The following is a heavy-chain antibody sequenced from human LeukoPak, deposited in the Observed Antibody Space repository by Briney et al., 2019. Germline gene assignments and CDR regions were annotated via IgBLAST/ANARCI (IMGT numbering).Heavy chain of an antibody. D-gene: IGHD2-15*01. J-gene: IGHJ4*02. CDR1: GFTFSNAW. CDR3: ARDEELGYCSGGSCIPFDY. CDR2: ISSVSSTI. V-gene: IGHV3-48*04. Sequence: GGSLRLSCAASGFTFSNAWMSWVRQAPGKGLEWVSYISSVSSTIYYADSVKGRFTISRDNAKNSLYLQMNSLRAEDTAVYYCARDEELGYCSGGSCIPFDYWGQGTLVTVSS.